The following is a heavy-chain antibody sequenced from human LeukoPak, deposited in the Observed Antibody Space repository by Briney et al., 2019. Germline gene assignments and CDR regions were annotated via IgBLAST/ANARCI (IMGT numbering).Heavy chain of an antibody. CDR3: ARVSSEAYYYYYMDV. Sequence: PGGSLRLSCAASGFTFSSYGMSWVRQAPGKGLEWVSAISGSGGSTYYADSVKGRFTISRDNSKNTLYLQMNSLRAEDTAVYYCARVSSEAYYYYYMDVWGKGTTVTVSS. D-gene: IGHD6-6*01. V-gene: IGHV3-23*01. CDR1: GFTFSSYG. J-gene: IGHJ6*03. CDR2: ISGSGGST.